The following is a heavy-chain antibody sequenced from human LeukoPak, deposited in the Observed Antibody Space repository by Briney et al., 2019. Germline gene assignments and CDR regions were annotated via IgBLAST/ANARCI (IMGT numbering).Heavy chain of an antibody. CDR1: GFTFSSSA. D-gene: IGHD3-10*02. CDR2: ISYDGSNK. J-gene: IGHJ6*04. CDR3: AELGITMIGGV. Sequence: GGSLRLSCAASGFTFSSSAMHWVRQAPGKGLEWVAVISYDGSNKYYADSVKGRFTISRDNAKNSLYLQMNSLRAEDTAVYYCAELGITMIGGVWGKGTTVTISS. V-gene: IGHV3-30*04.